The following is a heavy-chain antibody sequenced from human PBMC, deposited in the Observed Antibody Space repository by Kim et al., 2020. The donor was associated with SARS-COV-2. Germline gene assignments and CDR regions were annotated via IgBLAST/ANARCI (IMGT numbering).Heavy chain of an antibody. CDR3: ARNPFTDYYDSILPKYYFDY. D-gene: IGHD3-22*01. Sequence: SVKVSCKASGGTFSSYAISWVRQAPGQGLEWMGGIIPIFGTANYAQKFQGRVTITADESTSTAYMELSSLRSEDTAVYYCARNPFTDYYDSILPKYYFDYWGQGTLVTVSS. CDR1: GGTFSSYA. J-gene: IGHJ4*02. V-gene: IGHV1-69*13. CDR2: IIPIFGTA.